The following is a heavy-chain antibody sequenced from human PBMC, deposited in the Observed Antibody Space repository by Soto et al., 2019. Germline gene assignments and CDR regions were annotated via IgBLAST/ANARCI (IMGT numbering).Heavy chain of an antibody. CDR2: ISSSSSTI. CDR3: ARVSSRDDYYYYYYYMDV. CDR1: GFTFSSYS. D-gene: IGHD4-17*01. J-gene: IGHJ6*03. V-gene: IGHV3-48*01. Sequence: GGSLRLSCAASGFTFSSYSMNWVRQAPGKGLEWVSYISSSSSTIYYADSVKGRFTISRDNAKNSLYLQMNSLRAEDTAVYYCARVSSRDDYYYYYYYMDVWGKGTTVTVSS.